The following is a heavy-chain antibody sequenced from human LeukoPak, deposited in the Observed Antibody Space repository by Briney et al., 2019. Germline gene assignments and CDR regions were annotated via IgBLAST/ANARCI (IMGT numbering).Heavy chain of an antibody. D-gene: IGHD4-11*01. CDR1: GFSFSEYV. V-gene: IGHV3-48*04. Sequence: GGSLRLSCAASGFSFSEYVMHWVRQAPGKGLEWVSYISFSSGTIYSADSLQGRFTTSRDNAQNSLYLQMNSLRVEDTAVYYCARTTGKWSDYMNVWGKGTTVTVSS. CDR3: ARTTGKWSDYMNV. J-gene: IGHJ6*03. CDR2: ISFSSGTI.